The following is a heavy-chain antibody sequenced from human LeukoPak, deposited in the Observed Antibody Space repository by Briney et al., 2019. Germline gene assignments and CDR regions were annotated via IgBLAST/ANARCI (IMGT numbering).Heavy chain of an antibody. Sequence: TLSLTCTVSGGSISSYYWSWIRQPPGKALEWLALIYWDDDKLYSPSLKTRLTITKDTSKNQVVLTMTNMDPVDTATYYCAHRPPYYAGIFDYWGQGTLVTVSS. CDR1: GGSISSYYW. CDR2: IYWDDDK. CDR3: AHRPPYYAGIFDY. D-gene: IGHD4-23*01. J-gene: IGHJ4*02. V-gene: IGHV2-5*08.